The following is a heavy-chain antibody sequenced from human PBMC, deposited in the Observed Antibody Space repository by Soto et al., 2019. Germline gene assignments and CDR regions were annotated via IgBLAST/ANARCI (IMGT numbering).Heavy chain of an antibody. J-gene: IGHJ6*03. D-gene: IGHD1-7*01. V-gene: IGHV4-39*01. CDR1: GGSISSSSYY. Sequence: SPTLSLTCTVSGGSISSSSYYWGWIRQPPGKGLEWIGSIYYSGSTYYNPSLKSRVTISVDTSKNQFSLKLSSVTAADTAVYYCARHLLNWNYTNYYYYYYMDVWGKGTTVTVSS. CDR2: IYYSGST. CDR3: ARHLLNWNYTNYYYYYYMDV.